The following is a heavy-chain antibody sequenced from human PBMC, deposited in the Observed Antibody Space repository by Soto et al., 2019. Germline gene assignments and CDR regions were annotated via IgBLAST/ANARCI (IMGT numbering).Heavy chain of an antibody. V-gene: IGHV4-61*05. Sequence: PSETLSLTCTVSGGSISSSSYYWGWIRQPPGKGLEWIGYIYYSGSTNYNPSLKSRVTISVDTSKNQFSLKLSSVTAADTAVYYCARGTYMGAIDYWGQGTLVTVSS. CDR1: GGSISSSSYY. CDR2: IYYSGST. D-gene: IGHD1-26*01. CDR3: ARGTYMGAIDY. J-gene: IGHJ4*02.